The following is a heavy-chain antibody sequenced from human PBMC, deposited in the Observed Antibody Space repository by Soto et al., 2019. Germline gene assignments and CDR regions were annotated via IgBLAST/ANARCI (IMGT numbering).Heavy chain of an antibody. CDR3: ARERYYGLGSYSYYYGMDV. J-gene: IGHJ6*02. CDR2: IDTAGHT. CDR1: GFTFRTYD. V-gene: IGHV3-13*01. D-gene: IGHD3-10*01. Sequence: GGSLRLSCVASGFTFRTYDMHWVRQPTGRGLEWISTIDTAGHTCYLGSVKARFTVSRENAENSLYLQMNSLGAGDTAVYYCARERYYGLGSYSYYYGMDVWGQGTPVTVSS.